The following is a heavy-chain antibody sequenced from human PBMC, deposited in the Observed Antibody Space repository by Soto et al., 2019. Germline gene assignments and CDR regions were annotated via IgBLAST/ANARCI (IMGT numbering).Heavy chain of an antibody. CDR2: TSSSSSYT. D-gene: IGHD1-26*01. CDR3: ANSITVGATEFDY. CDR1: GFTFSDYY. J-gene: IGHJ4*01. Sequence: GGSLRLSCAASGFTFSDYYMSWIRQAPGKGLEWVSYTSSSSSYTNYADSVKGRFTISRDNAKNSLYLQMNSLRAEDTAVYYCANSITVGATEFDYWGHGPLVTVSS. V-gene: IGHV3-11*06.